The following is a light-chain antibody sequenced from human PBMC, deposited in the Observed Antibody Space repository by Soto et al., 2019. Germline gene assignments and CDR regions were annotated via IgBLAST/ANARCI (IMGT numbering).Light chain of an antibody. V-gene: IGKV1-5*03. Sequence: DIQMTQSPSTLSASVGDRVTITCRASQSISNGVAWYQQKPGMAPKLLIYQASTLESGVPSRFGGSGSGTEFTLTISSLQPDDFATYYCQQYNTYRTFGQGTKVDIK. CDR3: QQYNTYRT. CDR2: QAS. CDR1: QSISNG. J-gene: IGKJ1*01.